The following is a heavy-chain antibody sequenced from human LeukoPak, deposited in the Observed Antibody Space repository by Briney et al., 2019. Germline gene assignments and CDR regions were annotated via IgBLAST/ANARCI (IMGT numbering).Heavy chain of an antibody. V-gene: IGHV3-48*04. CDR3: ARDSSGYYPDYMDV. CDR2: ISSSGSTI. Sequence: PGGSLRLSCAASGFTFSRNSMNWVRQAPGKGLEWVSYISSSGSTIYYADSLKGRFTISRDNAKNSLYLQMNSLRAEDTAVYYCARDSSGYYPDYMDVWGKGTTVTVSS. J-gene: IGHJ6*03. D-gene: IGHD3-22*01. CDR1: GFTFSRNS.